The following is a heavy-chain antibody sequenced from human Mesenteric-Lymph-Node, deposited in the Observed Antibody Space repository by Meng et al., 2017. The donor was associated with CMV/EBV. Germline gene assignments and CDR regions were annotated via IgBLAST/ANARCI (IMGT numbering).Heavy chain of an antibody. V-gene: IGHV6-1*01. CDR3: AYFGDLPPLW. D-gene: IGHD3-16*01. J-gene: IGHJ4*02. CDR1: GDSISSTNAA. Sequence: LHQSVPGLVTSSQTLSGTCTLSGDSISSTNAACNWIRQSPSRGLEWLGRTYYRSESYNDYAVSVKSRISVNLDTSKNQLSLHLNFVTPEDTAVYYCAYFGDLPPLWWGQGTLVTVSS. CDR2: TYYRSESYN.